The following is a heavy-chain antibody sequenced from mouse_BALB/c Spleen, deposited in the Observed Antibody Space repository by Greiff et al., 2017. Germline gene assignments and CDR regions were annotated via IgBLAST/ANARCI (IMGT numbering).Heavy chain of an antibody. J-gene: IGHJ3*01. D-gene: IGHD2-4*01. Sequence: VQLQQSGPELVKPGASVKISCKASGYTFTDYNMHWVKQSHGKSLEWIGYIYPYNGGTGYNQKFKSKATLTVDNSSSTAYMELRSLTSEDSAVYYCAREDYDPAYWGQGTLVTVSA. CDR3: AREDYDPAY. CDR2: IYPYNGGT. V-gene: IGHV1S29*02. CDR1: GYTFTDYN.